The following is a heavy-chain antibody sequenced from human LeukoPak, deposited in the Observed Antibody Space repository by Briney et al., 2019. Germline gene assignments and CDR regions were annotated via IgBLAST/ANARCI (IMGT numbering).Heavy chain of an antibody. D-gene: IGHD6-13*01. CDR1: GFTFSSYS. J-gene: IGHJ6*02. V-gene: IGHV3-30*18. Sequence: PGGSLRLSCAASGFTFSSYSMNWVRQAPGKGLEWVAVTSYDGSHIYYADSVKGRFTISRDSSKNTLYLRMNSLRAEDTALYYCAKGQLVDDGMDVWGQGTTVTVSS. CDR2: TSYDGSHI. CDR3: AKGQLVDDGMDV.